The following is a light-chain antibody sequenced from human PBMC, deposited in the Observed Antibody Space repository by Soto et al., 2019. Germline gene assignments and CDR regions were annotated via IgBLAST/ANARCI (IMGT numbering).Light chain of an antibody. V-gene: IGKV3-20*01. CDR3: QQYGSSPPYT. CDR1: QSVSSSY. J-gene: IGKJ2*01. CDR2: GAS. Sequence: EIVLTQSPGTLSLSPGERATLSCRASQSVSSSYLAWYQQKPGQAPRLLIYGASSRATGIPDRFSGSGSGTDFTLTSSRLEPEDFAVYDCQQYGSSPPYTFGKGTKLEIK.